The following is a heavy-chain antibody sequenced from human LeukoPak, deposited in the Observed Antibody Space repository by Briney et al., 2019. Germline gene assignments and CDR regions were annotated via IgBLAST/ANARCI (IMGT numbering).Heavy chain of an antibody. CDR3: ARENWDFDF. V-gene: IGHV3-30*02. CDR2: IRFNGN. D-gene: IGHD7-27*01. Sequence: GGSLRLSCAASGFTFSNYAIRWVRQAPGKGLEWVASIRFNGNFYADYVKGRFTISRDNSKSTVSLQMDTLRTEDTALHYCARENWDFDFWGQGTLVTVSS. J-gene: IGHJ4*02. CDR1: GFTFSNYA.